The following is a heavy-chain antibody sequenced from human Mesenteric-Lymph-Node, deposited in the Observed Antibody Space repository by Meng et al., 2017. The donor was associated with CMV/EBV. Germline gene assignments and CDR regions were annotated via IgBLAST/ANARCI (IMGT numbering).Heavy chain of an antibody. CDR2: INHSGVP. CDR3: ARGSDIPVNNY. J-gene: IGHJ4*02. D-gene: IGHD2-15*01. CDR1: GGSFSGYY. Sequence: QVQLQQWGAGLLQPSETLSLTCAVYGGSFSGYYWSWIRQPPGKGLDWIGEINHSGVPNYNPSLKSRVTISLDRSKNQFSLKLSSVTAEDTAVYYCARGSDIPVNNYWGQGTLVTVSS. V-gene: IGHV4-34*01.